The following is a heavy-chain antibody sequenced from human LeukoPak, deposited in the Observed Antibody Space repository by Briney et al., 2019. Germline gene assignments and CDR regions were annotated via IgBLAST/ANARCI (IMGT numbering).Heavy chain of an antibody. V-gene: IGHV4-61*08. CDR2: IYYSGST. J-gene: IGHJ6*02. D-gene: IGHD2-8*01. CDR1: GGSISSGGYY. Sequence: SETLSLTCAVSGGSISSGGYYWSWIRQPSGKGLEWIGYIYYSGSTNYNPSLKSRVTISVDTSKNQFSLKLSSVTAADTAVYYCAHGRVYAKYYYGMDVWGQGTTVTVSS. CDR3: AHGRVYAKYYYGMDV.